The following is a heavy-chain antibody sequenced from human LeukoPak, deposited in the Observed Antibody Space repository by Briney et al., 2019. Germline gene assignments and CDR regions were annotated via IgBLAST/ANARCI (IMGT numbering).Heavy chain of an antibody. CDR1: GYAFTVYY. Sequence: ASVKLSCKASGYAFTVYYMPWVRQAPGQGLECLGWINPKSVGTNPAQTFQGRVTMTRATSLSTAYMELSSLRSDTTAVYYCPAGQWLEVTNSWGQGTLVTVSS. J-gene: IGHJ4*02. CDR3: PAGQWLEVTNS. V-gene: IGHV1-2*02. CDR2: INPKSVGT. D-gene: IGHD6-19*01.